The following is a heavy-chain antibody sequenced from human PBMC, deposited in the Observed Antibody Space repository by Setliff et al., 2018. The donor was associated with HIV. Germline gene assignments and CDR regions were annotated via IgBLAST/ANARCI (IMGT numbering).Heavy chain of an antibody. V-gene: IGHV1-46*01. D-gene: IGHD4-4*01. J-gene: IGHJ3*02. CDR3: ARDPRLDTVTDGGAFDI. CDR1: GYTFTSYY. Sequence: ASVKVSCKASGYTFTSYYMHWVRQAPGQGLEWMGIINPSGGSTSYAQKFQGRVTMTRDTSTSTVYMELSSLRSEETAVYYCARDPRLDTVTDGGAFDIWGQGTMVTVSS. CDR2: INPSGGST.